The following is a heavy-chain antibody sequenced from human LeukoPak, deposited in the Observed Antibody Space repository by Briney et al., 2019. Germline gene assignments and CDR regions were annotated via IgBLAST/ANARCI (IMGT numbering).Heavy chain of an antibody. V-gene: IGHV4-39*01. Sequence: PSETLSLTCTVSGGSISSSSAYWGWIRQPPGKGLEWIGSIYYSKNTYYNPSLKSRVTISADTSKNQFSLTLGSVSATDTAVYYYARHEGTSGWPFDYWGQGTLVTVSA. J-gene: IGHJ4*02. CDR1: GGSISSSSAY. CDR2: IYYSKNT. D-gene: IGHD6-19*01. CDR3: ARHEGTSGWPFDY.